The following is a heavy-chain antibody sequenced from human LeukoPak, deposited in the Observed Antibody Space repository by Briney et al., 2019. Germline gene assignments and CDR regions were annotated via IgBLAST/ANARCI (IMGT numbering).Heavy chain of an antibody. Sequence: SETLSLTCTVSDSISSGYYWDWIRQPPGKGLEWIGTLSHSGSSYYNPSLKSRVTISVDTSKNQFSLKLSSLTAADTAVYYCARLRRSRLAEFDYWGQGTLVTVSS. CDR3: ARLRRSRLAEFDY. CDR2: LSHSGSS. D-gene: IGHD3-3*02. V-gene: IGHV4-38-2*02. CDR1: DSISSGYY. J-gene: IGHJ4*02.